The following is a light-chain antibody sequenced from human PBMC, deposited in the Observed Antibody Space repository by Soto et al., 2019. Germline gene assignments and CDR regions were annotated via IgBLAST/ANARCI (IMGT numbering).Light chain of an antibody. V-gene: IGKV1-5*03. CDR1: QTISSW. CDR2: KAS. Sequence: DIQMTQSPSTLSGSVGDRVTITCRASQTISSWLAWYQQKPGKAPKLLIYKASTLKSGVPSRVSGSGSGTEFTLTISSRQPDDLATYDCQHYNSYSEAFGQGTKVELK. J-gene: IGKJ1*01. CDR3: QHYNSYSEA.